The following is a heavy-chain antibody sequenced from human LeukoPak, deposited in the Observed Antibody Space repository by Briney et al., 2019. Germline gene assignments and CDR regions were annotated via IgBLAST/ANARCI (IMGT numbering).Heavy chain of an antibody. D-gene: IGHD1-1*01. CDR1: GGSISSGGYY. J-gene: IGHJ6*02. CDR2: IYYSGST. Sequence: PSETLSLTCTVSGGSISSGGYYWSWIRQHPGKGLEWIGYIYYSGSTYYNPSLKSRVTISVDTSKNQFSLKLSSVTAADTAVYSWAREGSRGTRDYYCGRDVWGQGTTVTVS. V-gene: IGHV4-31*03. CDR3: AREGSRGTRDYYCGRDV.